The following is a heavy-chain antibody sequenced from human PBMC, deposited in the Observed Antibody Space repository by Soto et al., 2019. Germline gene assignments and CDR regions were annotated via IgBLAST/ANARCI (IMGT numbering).Heavy chain of an antibody. CDR3: ARASYSSGWPDS. J-gene: IGHJ5*01. CDR1: GVSIISSY. D-gene: IGHD6-19*01. CDR2: IYSTGTT. Sequence: QVRLKELGPRLLRPSETLSLTCGVSGVSIISSYWTWIRQPPGKGLEWIGYIYSTGTTKINRSLMRRVTMSVDTSSSQFSMRLTYVTDADTAVYYCARASYSSGWPDSWGQGTLVAVSS. V-gene: IGHV4-59*01.